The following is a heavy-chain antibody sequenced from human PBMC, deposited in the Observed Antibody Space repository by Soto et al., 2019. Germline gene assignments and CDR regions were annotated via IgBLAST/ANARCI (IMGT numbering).Heavy chain of an antibody. J-gene: IGHJ3*02. CDR1: GFTFSSVW. V-gene: IGHV3-15*07. CDR2: IKTKSDGGPT. Sequence: GGSLRLSCVASGFTFSSVWMNWVRQAPGKGLEWVGRIKTKSDGGPTDYAAPVKGRLTISRDDSKNTVYLQMNSLKTEDTSLYYCTRNDAFDIWSQGTTVTVSS. CDR3: TRNDAFDI.